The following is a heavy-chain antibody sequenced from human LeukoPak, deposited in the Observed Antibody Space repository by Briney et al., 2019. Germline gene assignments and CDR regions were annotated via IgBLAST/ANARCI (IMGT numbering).Heavy chain of an antibody. V-gene: IGHV1-8*01. CDR3: ARASRHCSSNSCYLFDDFYYLDV. CDR1: GYTFSSDD. CDR2: MNPKSGNT. Sequence: ASVKVSYKASGYTFSSDDINWVRQATGQGLEWMGWMNPKSGNTGYAQKFQGRLTLTRNTSINTAYMELSSLRSEDTAIYYCARASRHCSSNSCYLFDDFYYLDVWGKGTTVTISS. D-gene: IGHD2-2*01. J-gene: IGHJ6*03.